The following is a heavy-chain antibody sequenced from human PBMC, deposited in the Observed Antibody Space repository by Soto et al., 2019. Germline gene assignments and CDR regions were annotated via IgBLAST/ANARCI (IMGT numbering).Heavy chain of an antibody. CDR2: IIPIFGTA. Sequence: ASVKVSCKASGGTFSSYAISWVRQALGQGLEWMGGIIPIFGTANYAQKFQGRVTITADESTSTAYMELSSLRSEDTAVYYCAAISITMVRGVIHRTLGGMDVWGQGTTVTVSS. CDR3: AAISITMVRGVIHRTLGGMDV. J-gene: IGHJ6*02. CDR1: GGTFSSYA. D-gene: IGHD3-10*01. V-gene: IGHV1-69*13.